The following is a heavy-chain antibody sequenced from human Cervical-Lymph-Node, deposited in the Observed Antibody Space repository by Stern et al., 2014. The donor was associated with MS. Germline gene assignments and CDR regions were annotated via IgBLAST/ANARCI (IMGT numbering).Heavy chain of an antibody. V-gene: IGHV1-46*01. J-gene: IGHJ4*02. CDR2: IRSNSGYT. CDR1: GYTFTNDY. D-gene: IGHD1-26*01. Sequence: VQLVESGAEVKKPGASVKVSCRAPGYTFTNDYIHWARQAPGQGLEWMGIIRSNSGYTNYAEKIQDRITMTRDTSTSTVYMELSSLRSEDTAVYYCARDGGKWDFDSWGQGTLVTVSS. CDR3: ARDGGKWDFDS.